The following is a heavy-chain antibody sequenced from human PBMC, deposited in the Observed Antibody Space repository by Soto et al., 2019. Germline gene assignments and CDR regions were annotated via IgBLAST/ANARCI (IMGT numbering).Heavy chain of an antibody. CDR2: IYWNDDK. CDR3: APSAALGLYRGIWFDP. Sequence: QITLKESGPTLVNPTQTLTLTCTFSGFSLSTSGVGVGWIRQPPGKALEWLALIYWNDDKRYSPSLKSRLTITKDTSKNQVVLTMTNMDPVDTATYYCAPSAALGLYRGIWFDPWGQGTLVTVSS. J-gene: IGHJ5*02. V-gene: IGHV2-5*01. D-gene: IGHD6-25*01. CDR1: GFSLSTSGVG.